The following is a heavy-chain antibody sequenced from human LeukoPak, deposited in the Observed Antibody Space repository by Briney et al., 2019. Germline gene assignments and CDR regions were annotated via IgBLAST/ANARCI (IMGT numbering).Heavy chain of an antibody. CDR2: INEDGSQK. D-gene: IGHD3-3*01. CDR1: GFRFSYFW. J-gene: IGHJ4*02. V-gene: IGHV3-7*01. Sequence: GGSLRLSCEASGFRFSYFWMSWVRQAPGKGLEWVANINEDGSQKYYVDSVKGRFTISRDNTKKLVFLQMNSMRVEDTAVYYCARDEVGGYYFEWGQGNLVNVSS. CDR3: ARDEVGGYYFE.